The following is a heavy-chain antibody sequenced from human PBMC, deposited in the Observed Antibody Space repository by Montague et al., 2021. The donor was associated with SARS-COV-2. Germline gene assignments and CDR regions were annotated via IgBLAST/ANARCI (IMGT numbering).Heavy chain of an antibody. Sequence: SETLSLTCAVYGGSFSGYYWSWIRQPPGKGLEWIGEINHSGSTYHNPSLKSRVTISVDTSKNQFSLKLSSVTAADTAVYYCARFPTSYYYDSKAAPATPDAFDIWGQGTMVTVSS. V-gene: IGHV4-34*01. J-gene: IGHJ3*02. CDR1: GGSFSGYY. CDR3: ARFPTSYYYDSKAAPATPDAFDI. D-gene: IGHD3-22*01. CDR2: INHSGST.